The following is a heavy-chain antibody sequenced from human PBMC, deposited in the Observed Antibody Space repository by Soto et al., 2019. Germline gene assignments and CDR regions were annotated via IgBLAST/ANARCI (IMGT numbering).Heavy chain of an antibody. V-gene: IGHV4-34*01. CDR3: ARGTRRKGWLQLRIAFDI. D-gene: IGHD5-12*01. CDR1: GGSFSGYY. CDR2: INHSGST. Sequence: PSETLSLTCSVYGGSFSGYYWSWIRQPPGKGLEWIGEINHSGSTNYNPSLKSRVTISVDTSKNQFSLKLSSVTAADTAVYYCARGTRRKGWLQLRIAFDIWGQGTMVTVSS. J-gene: IGHJ3*02.